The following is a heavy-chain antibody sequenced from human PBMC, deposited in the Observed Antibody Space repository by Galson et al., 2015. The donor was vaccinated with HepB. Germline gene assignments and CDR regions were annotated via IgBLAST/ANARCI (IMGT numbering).Heavy chain of an antibody. CDR3: ARVKECGSGGSSPPEY. V-gene: IGHV3-33*01. D-gene: IGHD2-15*01. Sequence: SLRLSCAVSGFTFSSYGMHWVRQAPGKGLEWVAVIWYDVSNQHYADSVKGRFPISRDNSKNTLYLQMNSLRAEDTAVYYCARVKECGSGGSSPPEYWGQGTLVIVSS. J-gene: IGHJ4*02. CDR2: IWYDVSNQ. CDR1: GFTFSSYG.